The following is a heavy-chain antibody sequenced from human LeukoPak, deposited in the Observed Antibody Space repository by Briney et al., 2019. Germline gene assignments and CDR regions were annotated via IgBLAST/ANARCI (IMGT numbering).Heavy chain of an antibody. J-gene: IGHJ4*02. CDR2: IYHSGST. V-gene: IGHV4-4*02. D-gene: IGHD4-11*01. Sequence: SETLSLTCAVSGGSISSSNWWSWVRQPPGKELEWIGEIYHSGSTNYNPSLKSRVTISVDKSKNQFSLKLSSVTAADTAVYYCARGLSSNYEGNYFDYWGQGTLVTVSS. CDR1: GGSISSSNW. CDR3: ARGLSSNYEGNYFDY.